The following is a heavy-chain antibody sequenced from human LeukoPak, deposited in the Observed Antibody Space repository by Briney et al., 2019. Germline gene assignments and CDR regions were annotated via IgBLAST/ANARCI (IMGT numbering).Heavy chain of an antibody. CDR3: ASLYYDILTGYEGGFDY. CDR2: ISSSGSTI. J-gene: IGHJ4*02. Sequence: GGSLRLSCAASGFTFSNHEMNWVRQAPGKGLEWVSYISSSGSTIYYADSVKGRFTISRDNAKNSLYLQMNSLRAEDTAVYYCASLYYDILTGYEGGFDYWGQGTLVTVSS. D-gene: IGHD3-9*01. CDR1: GFTFSNHE. V-gene: IGHV3-48*03.